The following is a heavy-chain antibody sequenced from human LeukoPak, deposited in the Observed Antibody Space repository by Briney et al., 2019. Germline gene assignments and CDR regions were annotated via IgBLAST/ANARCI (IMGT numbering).Heavy chain of an antibody. CDR1: GFTFDDYA. CDR3: AKGDTAMVYYYYGMDV. D-gene: IGHD5-18*01. J-gene: IGHJ6*02. Sequence: PGRSLRLSCAASGFTFDDYAMHWVRQAPGKGLEWVSGISWNSGSIGYAGSVKGRFTISRDNAKNSLHLQMNSLRAEDTALYYCAKGDTAMVYYYYGMDVWGQGTTVTVSS. V-gene: IGHV3-9*01. CDR2: ISWNSGSI.